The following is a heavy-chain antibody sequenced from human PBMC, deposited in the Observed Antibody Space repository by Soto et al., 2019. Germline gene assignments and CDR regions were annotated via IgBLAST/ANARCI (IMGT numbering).Heavy chain of an antibody. Sequence: GGSLRLSCAASGFTFSNAWMSWVRQAPGKGLEWVGRIKSKTDGGTTDYAAPVKGRFTISRDDSKNTLYLQMNSLKTEDTAVYYCTTDRWDIVVVRNYYYMDVWGKGTTVTVSS. CDR2: IKSKTDGGTT. J-gene: IGHJ6*03. CDR1: GFTFSNAW. V-gene: IGHV3-15*01. D-gene: IGHD2-2*01. CDR3: TTDRWDIVVVRNYYYMDV.